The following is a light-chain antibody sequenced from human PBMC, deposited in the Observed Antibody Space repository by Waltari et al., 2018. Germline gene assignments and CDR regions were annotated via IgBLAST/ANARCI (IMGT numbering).Light chain of an antibody. Sequence: QSVLTQPPPASGPPGPRAPISCSGSSSTIASKIVNWYQQVPGTTPKLLIYSNNERPSGVPDRFSGSKSGTSASLAISGLQSEDEADYYCAAWDDSLNGYVFGTATKVTVL. CDR2: SNN. V-gene: IGLV1-44*01. J-gene: IGLJ1*01. CDR1: SSTIASKI. CDR3: AAWDDSLNGYV.